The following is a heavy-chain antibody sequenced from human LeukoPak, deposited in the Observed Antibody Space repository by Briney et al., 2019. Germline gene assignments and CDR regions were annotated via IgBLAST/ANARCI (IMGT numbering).Heavy chain of an antibody. J-gene: IGHJ4*02. D-gene: IGHD6-13*01. CDR3: AKDRSSSWYFDY. V-gene: IGHV3-11*01. Sequence: PGGSLRLSCAASGFTFSDYYMSWIRQAPGKGLEWVSYISSSGSNKYYADSVKGRVTISRDNAKNSLYLQVNSLRAEDTAVYYCAKDRSSSWYFDYWGQGTLVTVSS. CDR2: ISSSGSNK. CDR1: GFTFSDYY.